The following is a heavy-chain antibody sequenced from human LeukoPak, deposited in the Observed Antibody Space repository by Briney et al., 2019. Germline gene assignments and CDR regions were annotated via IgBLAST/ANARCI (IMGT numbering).Heavy chain of an antibody. J-gene: IGHJ4*02. Sequence: PGRSLRLSCAASGFTFSHYAMYWVRQAPGKGLEWVALISYDGSVQYYADSVKGRFTISRDSPKNTLYLQMNSLRPEDTAVYYCARERTGFYAEYWGQGTLVTVPS. CDR3: ARERTGFYAEY. D-gene: IGHD3/OR15-3a*01. CDR2: ISYDGSVQ. CDR1: GFTFSHYA. V-gene: IGHV3-30*04.